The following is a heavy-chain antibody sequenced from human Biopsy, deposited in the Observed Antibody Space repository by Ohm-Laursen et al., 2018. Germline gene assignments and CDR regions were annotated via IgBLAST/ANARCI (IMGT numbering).Heavy chain of an antibody. CDR1: DFTFDDYA. CDR3: VKDIRRYFYGMDV. D-gene: IGHD3-10*01. Sequence: SLRLSCTASDFTFDDYAMSWVRQRPGTGLEWVSGITWNSGHIAYADSVKGRFTISRDNAKNVLWLQMNSLRVDDTAMYYCVKDIRRYFYGMDVWGQGTTVTVS. J-gene: IGHJ6*02. CDR2: ITWNSGHI. V-gene: IGHV3-9*01.